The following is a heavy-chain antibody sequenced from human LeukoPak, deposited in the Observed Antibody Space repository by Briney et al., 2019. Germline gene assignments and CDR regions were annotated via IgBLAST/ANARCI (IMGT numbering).Heavy chain of an antibody. D-gene: IGHD3-22*01. V-gene: IGHV3-53*01. CDR3: AKMLISSGYYVDC. Sequence: PGGSLRLSCAASGFTVSSNYMSWVRQAPGKGLEWVSVIYSGGTTYYADSVKGRFTISRDDSRNTLYLQMNSLGAEDTAGYYCAKMLISSGYYVDCWGQGTLVTVSS. CDR2: IYSGGTT. CDR1: GFTVSSNY. J-gene: IGHJ4*02.